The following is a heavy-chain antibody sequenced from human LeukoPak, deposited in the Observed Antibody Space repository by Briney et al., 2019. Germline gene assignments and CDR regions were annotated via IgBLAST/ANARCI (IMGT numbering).Heavy chain of an antibody. D-gene: IGHD3-22*01. CDR3: ARAQGNSYDSSGYPDY. Sequence: ASETLSLTCTASGGSISSGSNYWRWIRQPAGPGLEWIARIYTSGSTNYNPSLKSRVTISVDTSKIQFSLKLSSVTAADTAVYYCARAQGNSYDSSGYPDYWGQGTLVTVSS. J-gene: IGHJ4*02. CDR1: GGSISSGSNY. CDR2: IYTSGST. V-gene: IGHV4-61*02.